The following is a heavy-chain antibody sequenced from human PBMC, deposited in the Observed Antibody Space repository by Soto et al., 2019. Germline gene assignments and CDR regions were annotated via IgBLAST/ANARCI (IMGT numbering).Heavy chain of an antibody. CDR3: AGDRGPSRVLRFWEWSRSYNWFDP. J-gene: IGHJ5*02. CDR1: GYTFTCYG. D-gene: IGHD3-3*01. V-gene: IGHV1-18*01. Sequence: QVQLVQSGAEVKKPGASVKVSCKASGYTFTCYGISWVRQAPGQGLEWMGWISAYNGNTNYAQKLQGRVTMTTDTTTSTAYMELSSLRSDDTAVYYGAGDRGPSRVLRFWEWSRSYNWFDPWGQGTLVTVSS. CDR2: ISAYNGNT.